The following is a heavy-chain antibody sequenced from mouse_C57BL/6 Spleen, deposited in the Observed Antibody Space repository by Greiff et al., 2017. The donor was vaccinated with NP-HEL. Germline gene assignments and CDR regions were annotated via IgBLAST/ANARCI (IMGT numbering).Heavy chain of an antibody. Sequence: QVQLQQPGAVLVRPGSSVKLSCKASGYTFTSYWMDWVKQRPGQGLEWIGNIYPSDSETHYNQKFKDKATLTVDKSSSTAYMQLSSLTSEDSAVYYCARDYPGNYFDYWGQGTTLTVSS. V-gene: IGHV1-61*01. CDR2: IYPSDSET. J-gene: IGHJ2*01. CDR1: GYTFTSYW. D-gene: IGHD1-1*02. CDR3: ARDYPGNYFDY.